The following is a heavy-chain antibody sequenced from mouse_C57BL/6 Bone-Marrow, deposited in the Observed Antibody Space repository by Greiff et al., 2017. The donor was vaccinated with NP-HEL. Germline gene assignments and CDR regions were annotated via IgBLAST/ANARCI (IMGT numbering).Heavy chain of an antibody. CDR2: IYPRSGNT. D-gene: IGHD1-1*01. J-gene: IGHJ4*01. V-gene: IGHV1-81*01. Sequence: QVQLQQSGAELARPGASVKLSCKASGYTFTSYGISWVKQRPGQGLEWIGEIYPRSGNTYYNEKFKGKATLTADKSSSTAYMELRSLTSEDSAVYFCARRDYYGGYYAMDYWGQGTSVTVAS. CDR3: ARRDYYGGYYAMDY. CDR1: GYTFTSYG.